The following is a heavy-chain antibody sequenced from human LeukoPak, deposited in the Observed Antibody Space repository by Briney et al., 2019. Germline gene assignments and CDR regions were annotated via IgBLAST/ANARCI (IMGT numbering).Heavy chain of an antibody. J-gene: IGHJ5*02. Sequence: GGSLRLSCAASGFTFSSYAMHWVRQAPGKGLEWVAVISYDGSNKYYADSVKGRFTISRDNSKNTLYLQMNSLRAEDTAVYYCARTFRWFDPWGQGTLVTVSS. CDR3: ARTFRWFDP. V-gene: IGHV3-30-3*01. D-gene: IGHD2/OR15-2a*01. CDR1: GFTFSSYA. CDR2: ISYDGSNK.